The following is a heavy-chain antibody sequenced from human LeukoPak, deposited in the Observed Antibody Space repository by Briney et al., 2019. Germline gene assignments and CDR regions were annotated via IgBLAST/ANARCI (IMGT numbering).Heavy chain of an antibody. CDR2: IYYSGNT. D-gene: IGHD2-2*01. J-gene: IGHJ6*03. CDR1: GGSISSSSYF. CDR3: ASGVVVPAAFMDV. V-gene: IGHV4-39*02. Sequence: PSETLSLTCTVSGGSISSSSYFWGWIRQPPGKGLEWIGSIYYSGNTYYNPSLKSRVNISVDTSKNHFSLKLSSVTAADTAVYYCASGVVVPAAFMDVWGKGTTVTVSS.